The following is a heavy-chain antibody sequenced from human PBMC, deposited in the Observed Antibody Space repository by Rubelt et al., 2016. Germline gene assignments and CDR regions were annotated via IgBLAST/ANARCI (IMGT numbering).Heavy chain of an antibody. CDR1: GYTLPELS. CDR3: ARGMRWFGENY. V-gene: IGHV7-4-1*02. CDR2: INTNTGNP. Sequence: QVQRVQSGAEVKKPGASVKVSCKVSGYTLPELSMHWVRQAPGEGLEWMGWINTNTGNPTYSQGCRWRLVFSFDTSVSTACLQISSMKSEDAALYCCARGMRWFGENYWGQGTLVTVSS. D-gene: IGHD3-10*01. J-gene: IGHJ4*02.